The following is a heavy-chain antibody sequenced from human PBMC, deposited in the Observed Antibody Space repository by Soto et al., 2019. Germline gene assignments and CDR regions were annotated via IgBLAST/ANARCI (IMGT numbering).Heavy chain of an antibody. Sequence: PGGSLRLSCAASGFTFSNAWINWVRQTPGKGLEWVSAISGSGGSTYYADSVKGRFTISRDNSKNTLYLQMNSLRAEDTAVYYCAKAYYDFWSGYYFDYWGQGTLATVP. D-gene: IGHD3-3*01. J-gene: IGHJ4*02. V-gene: IGHV3-23*01. CDR3: AKAYYDFWSGYYFDY. CDR1: GFTFSNAW. CDR2: ISGSGGST.